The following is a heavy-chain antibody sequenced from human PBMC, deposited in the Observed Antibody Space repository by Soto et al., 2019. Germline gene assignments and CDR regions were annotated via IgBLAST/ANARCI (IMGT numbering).Heavy chain of an antibody. CDR2: IIPIFGTA. CDR3: ARSRRPRTTVHYSYYSGMDF. D-gene: IGHD4-17*01. V-gene: IGHV1-69*13. CDR1: GGTFSSYA. J-gene: IGHJ6*04. Sequence: SVKVSCKASGGTFSSYAISWVRQAPGQGLEWMGGIIPIFGTANYAQKFQGRVTITADESTSTAYMELSSLRSEDTAVYYCARSRRPRTTVHYSYYSGMDFWGKGTRVTVPS.